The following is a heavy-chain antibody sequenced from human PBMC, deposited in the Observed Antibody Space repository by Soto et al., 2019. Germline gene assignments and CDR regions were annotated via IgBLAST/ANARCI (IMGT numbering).Heavy chain of an antibody. CDR2: ISYDGSNK. J-gene: IGHJ6*02. D-gene: IGHD5-18*01. CDR3: ARGRGYSYGFMGSRASSYGMDV. Sequence: LRLSCAASGFTFSSYAMHGVRQAPGKGLEWVAVISYDGSNKYYADSVKGRFTISRDNSKNTLYLQMNSLRAEDTAVYYCARGRGYSYGFMGSRASSYGMDVWGQGTTVTVSS. V-gene: IGHV3-30-3*01. CDR1: GFTFSSYA.